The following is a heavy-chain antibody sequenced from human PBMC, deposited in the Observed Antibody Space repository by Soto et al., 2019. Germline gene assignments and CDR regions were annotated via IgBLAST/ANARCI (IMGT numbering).Heavy chain of an antibody. V-gene: IGHV1-18*01. D-gene: IGHD3-22*01. Sequence: VQLVQSGAEVKKPGASVKVSCKAYGYTFSSYGLSWVRQAPGQGLEWMGWISAYSGNTVYTQRFKGRLTMATDTSTGTAYMEFRSLRSDDTAVYYCARDFYQSSGYCDYWGQGTLVTVSS. CDR3: ARDFYQSSGYCDY. J-gene: IGHJ4*02. CDR1: GYTFSSYG. CDR2: ISAYSGNT.